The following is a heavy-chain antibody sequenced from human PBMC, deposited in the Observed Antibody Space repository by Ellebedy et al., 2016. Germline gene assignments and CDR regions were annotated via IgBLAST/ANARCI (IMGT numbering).Heavy chain of an antibody. V-gene: IGHV1-46*01. Sequence: ASVKVSCKASGHTFSSYYMHWVRQAPGQGLEWMGIINPSGGSTSYAQKFQGRVTITADKSTSTAYMELSSLRSEDTAVYYCARGALTGTTRYFDYWGQGTLVTVSS. CDR2: INPSGGST. J-gene: IGHJ4*02. D-gene: IGHD1-20*01. CDR3: ARGALTGTTRYFDY. CDR1: GHTFSSYY.